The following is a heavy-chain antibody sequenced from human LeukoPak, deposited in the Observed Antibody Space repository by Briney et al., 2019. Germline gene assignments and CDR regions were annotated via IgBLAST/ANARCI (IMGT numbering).Heavy chain of an antibody. CDR3: ARALAAIYCSSTSCDGNWFDP. CDR1: GGTFSSYA. V-gene: IGHV1-69*04. D-gene: IGHD2-2*01. CDR2: IIPVVGKT. J-gene: IGHJ5*02. Sequence: ASVKLSCKASGGTFSSYAIRWVRQAPGQGLEWVGRIIPVVGKTNYAQKFQGRVTITADKSTSTAYMELSSLSSEDTAVYYCARALAAIYCSSTSCDGNWFDPWGQGTLVTVSS.